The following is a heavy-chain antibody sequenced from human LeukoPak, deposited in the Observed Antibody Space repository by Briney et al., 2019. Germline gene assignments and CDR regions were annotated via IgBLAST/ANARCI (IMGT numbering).Heavy chain of an antibody. J-gene: IGHJ4*02. V-gene: IGHV4-61*02. Sequence: SQTLSLTCTVSGDSTSSGAYYWSWIRQPAGKGLQWIGRIYSGGSTNYNPSLKSRVTISVDTSKNQFSLKLSSVTAADTAVYYCAREGSIYYYDSSGYLGYWGQGTLVTVSS. CDR3: AREGSIYYYDSSGYLGY. D-gene: IGHD3-22*01. CDR2: IYSGGST. CDR1: GDSTSSGAYY.